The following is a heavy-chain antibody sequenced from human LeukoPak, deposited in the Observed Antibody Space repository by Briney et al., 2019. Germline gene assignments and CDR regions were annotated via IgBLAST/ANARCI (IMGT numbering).Heavy chain of an antibody. Sequence: SETLSLTCTVSGGCISSYYWSWIAQPPGKGLEWIGYINYSGSTYYNPSLKSRVTISVDTSNNQFSLKLNSVTAADTHVSFCARSNGAQRACDYWGQGALVTVSS. CDR3: ARSNGAQRACDY. J-gene: IGHJ4*02. V-gene: IGHV4-59*01. CDR1: GGCISSYY. D-gene: IGHD4-17*01. CDR2: INYSGST.